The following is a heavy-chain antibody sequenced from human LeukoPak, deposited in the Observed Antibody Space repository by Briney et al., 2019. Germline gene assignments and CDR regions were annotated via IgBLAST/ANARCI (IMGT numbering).Heavy chain of an antibody. CDR3: ATTRGYSTNDAFDV. CDR1: GGSMTTNY. V-gene: IGHV4-59*01. J-gene: IGHJ3*01. CDR2: MYHSGTS. D-gene: IGHD5-18*01. Sequence: PSETLSPTCSVSGGSMTTNYFNWIRQSPGKGLEWIGYMYHSGTSDYNPSLQSRVTISVDTSNNKVSLNLSSVTAADTAVYYCATTRGYSTNDAFDVWGQGTQVTVSS.